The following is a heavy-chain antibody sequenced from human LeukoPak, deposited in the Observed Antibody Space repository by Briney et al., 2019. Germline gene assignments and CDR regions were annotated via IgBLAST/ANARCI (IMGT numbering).Heavy chain of an antibody. J-gene: IGHJ3*02. Sequence: GESLKISCKGSGYSFTNYWIGWVRQIPGKGLEWMAIIYPGDSDTRYSPSFQGQVTVSADKSIYTAYLQCSSLGAPDTAMYYCARKSSGYDFDIWGQGTMVTVSS. V-gene: IGHV5-51*01. D-gene: IGHD3-22*01. CDR1: GYSFTNYW. CDR2: IYPGDSDT. CDR3: ARKSSGYDFDI.